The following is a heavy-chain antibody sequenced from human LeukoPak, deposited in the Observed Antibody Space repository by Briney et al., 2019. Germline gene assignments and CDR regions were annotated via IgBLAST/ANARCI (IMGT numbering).Heavy chain of an antibody. CDR2: ISSSSSYI. CDR3: AKAGLVRGGALDS. Sequence: SGGSLRLSCAASGFTFSSYSMNWVRQAPGKGLEWVSSISSSSSYIYYADSVKGRFTISRDNSKNTLYLQMNSLRVEDTAVYYCAKAGLVRGGALDSWGQGTLVTVSS. D-gene: IGHD4/OR15-4a*01. CDR1: GFTFSSYS. J-gene: IGHJ4*02. V-gene: IGHV3-21*04.